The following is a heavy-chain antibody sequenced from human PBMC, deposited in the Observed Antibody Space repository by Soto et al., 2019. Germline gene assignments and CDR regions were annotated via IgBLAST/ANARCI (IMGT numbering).Heavy chain of an antibody. CDR2: INAGNGNT. Sequence: QVQLVQSGAEVKKPGASVKVSCKASGYIFIRYTMHWVRQAPGQRLEWMGWINAGNGNTKYSQKFQGRVTITRDTSASTVYMELSSLRSEDTAVYYCASSYYDSSGWDYWGQGTLVTVSS. J-gene: IGHJ4*02. CDR1: GYIFIRYT. V-gene: IGHV1-3*01. CDR3: ASSYYDSSGWDY. D-gene: IGHD3-22*01.